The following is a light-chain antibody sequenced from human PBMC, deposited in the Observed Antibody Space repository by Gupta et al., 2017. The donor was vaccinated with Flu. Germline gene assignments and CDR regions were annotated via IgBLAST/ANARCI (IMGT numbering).Light chain of an antibody. Sequence: QSVLTQPPSASRPPGQRVTISCSGSSSNIGTNYVYWYQQLPGTAPKLLIYKNNQRPSGVPDRFSGSKSGTSASLAISGLRSEDEAYYYCAAWDDSLSGSYVFGAGTKVTVL. CDR3: AAWDDSLSGSYV. V-gene: IGLV1-47*01. J-gene: IGLJ1*01. CDR2: KNN. CDR1: SSNIGTNY.